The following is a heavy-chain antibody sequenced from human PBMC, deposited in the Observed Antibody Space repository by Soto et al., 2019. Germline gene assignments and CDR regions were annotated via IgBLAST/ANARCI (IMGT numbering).Heavy chain of an antibody. J-gene: IGHJ6*02. CDR3: ARVRALAADGMDV. CDR2: ISSSSSYT. D-gene: IGHD6-19*01. V-gene: IGHV3-11*05. CDR1: GFTFSDYY. Sequence: QVPLVESGGGLVKPGGSLRLSCAASGFTFSDYYMIWIRQAPGKGLKWVSYISSSSSYTNYADSVKGRFTISRDNXRHSLYLQMNCLRDDDAAVYYCARVRALAADGMDVWGQGTTVTVSS.